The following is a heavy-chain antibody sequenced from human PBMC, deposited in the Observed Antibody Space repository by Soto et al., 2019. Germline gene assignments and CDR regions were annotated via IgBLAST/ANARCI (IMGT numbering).Heavy chain of an antibody. CDR3: ASSSGDLDVYGMDI. CDR1: GFTFSRYA. J-gene: IGHJ6*02. V-gene: IGHV3-23*01. CDR2: VTGGGHTT. D-gene: IGHD3-10*01. Sequence: LRLSCAASGFTFSRYAMSWVRQAPGKGLEWVSTVTGGGHTTYNADSVNGRFTISRDNSKNTLYLQMNNLRAEDTAIYYCASSSGDLDVYGMDIWGQGTTVTVSS.